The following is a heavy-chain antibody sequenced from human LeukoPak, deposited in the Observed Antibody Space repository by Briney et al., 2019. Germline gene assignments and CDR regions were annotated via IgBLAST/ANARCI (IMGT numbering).Heavy chain of an antibody. V-gene: IGHV4-39*01. CDR2: IYYSKNT. Sequence: SETLSLTCTVSGXSISSSSSYWGWIRQPPGKGLEWIGSIYYSKNTYYNPSLKSRVTISADMSKNQFSLTLGSVSATDTAVYYCVSPRGFSYGYFDYWGQGTLVTVSS. CDR3: VSPRGFSYGYFDY. D-gene: IGHD5-18*01. J-gene: IGHJ4*02. CDR1: GXSISSSSSY.